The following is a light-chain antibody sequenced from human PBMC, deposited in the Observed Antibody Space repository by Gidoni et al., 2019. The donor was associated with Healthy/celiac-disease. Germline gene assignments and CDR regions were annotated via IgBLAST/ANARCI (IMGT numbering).Light chain of an antibody. V-gene: IGKV1-39*01. CDR1: QSISSY. CDR3: QQSYSTPRFT. CDR2: AAS. Sequence: DLQMTQSPSSLSASVGDRVTITCRASQSISSYLKWYQQKPGKAPKLLIYAASSLQSGVPSRFSGSGAGTGYTITISSMQPEDFATYYCQQSYSTPRFTFGHGTKVDIK. J-gene: IGKJ3*01.